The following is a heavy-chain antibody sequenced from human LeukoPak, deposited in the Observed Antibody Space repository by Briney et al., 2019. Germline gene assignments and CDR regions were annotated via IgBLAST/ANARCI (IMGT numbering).Heavy chain of an antibody. Sequence: PSETLSLTCTVSGGSISSSSYYWGWIRQPPGKGLEWIGSIYYSGSTYYNPSLKSRVTISVDTSKNQFSLKLSSVTAADTAVHYCARVSSSWYQDWYFDLWGRGTLVTVSS. CDR2: IYYSGST. J-gene: IGHJ2*01. V-gene: IGHV4-39*07. CDR3: ARVSSSWYQDWYFDL. CDR1: GGSISSSSYY. D-gene: IGHD6-13*01.